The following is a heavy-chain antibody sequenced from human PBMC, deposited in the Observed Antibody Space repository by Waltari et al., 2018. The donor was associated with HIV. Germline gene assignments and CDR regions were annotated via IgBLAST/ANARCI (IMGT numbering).Heavy chain of an antibody. CDR2: IYWNVNK. CDR1: GFSLTTSGVG. Sequence: QITLKESGPTLVKPTQTLTLTCTFSGFSLTTSGVGVGWSRSPPGKDLEWVALIYWNVNKWSSPSLTSRLTTSKGTYDKQVVLTMTNMDPVDTATYHCAHLRMQRWLVRNGSDYWFDAWGQGTLVTVSS. V-gene: IGHV2-5*01. J-gene: IGHJ5*02. CDR3: AHLRMQRWLVRNGSDYWFDA. D-gene: IGHD6-19*01.